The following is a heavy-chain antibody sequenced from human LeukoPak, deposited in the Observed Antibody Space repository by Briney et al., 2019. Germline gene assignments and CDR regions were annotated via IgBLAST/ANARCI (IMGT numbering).Heavy chain of an antibody. J-gene: IGHJ6*03. CDR3: AGLDYYYMDV. CDR1: GGSISSGGYY. Sequence: SQTLSLTCTVSGGSISSGGYYWSWIRQHPGKGLEWIGYTYYSASTYYNPSLKSRVTISVDTSKNQFSLKLSSVTAADTAVYYCAGLDYYYMDVWGKGTTVTVSS. CDR2: TYYSAST. V-gene: IGHV4-31*03.